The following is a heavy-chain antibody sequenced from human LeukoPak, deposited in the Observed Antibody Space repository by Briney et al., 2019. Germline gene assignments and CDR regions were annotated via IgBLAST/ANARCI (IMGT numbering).Heavy chain of an antibody. V-gene: IGHV5-51*01. CDR2: IYPGDSDT. CDR3: ARPFDYAERRDY. J-gene: IGHJ4*02. Sequence: WMGIIYPGDSDTRYSPSFQGQVTISADKSISTAYLQWSSLKASDTAMYYCARPFDYAERRDYWGQGTLVTVSS. D-gene: IGHD4-17*01.